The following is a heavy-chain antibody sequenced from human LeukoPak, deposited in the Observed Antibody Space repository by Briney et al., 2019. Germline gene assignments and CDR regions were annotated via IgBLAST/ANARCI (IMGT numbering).Heavy chain of an antibody. CDR1: GFNFSSYA. D-gene: IGHD3-10*01. J-gene: IGHJ4*02. Sequence: GGSLRLSCAASGFNFSSYAISWVRQAPGKGLEWVSAISGSGGSTYYADSVKGRFTISRDNSKNTLYLRMNSLRAEDTAVYYCAKSGCYGSGSYCYYFDYWGQGTLVTVSS. V-gene: IGHV3-23*01. CDR3: AKSGCYGSGSYCYYFDY. CDR2: ISGSGGST.